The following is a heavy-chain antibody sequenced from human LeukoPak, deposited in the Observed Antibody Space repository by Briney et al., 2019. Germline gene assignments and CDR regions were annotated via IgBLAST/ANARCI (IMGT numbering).Heavy chain of an antibody. CDR3: ASSPIFGVVADAFDI. D-gene: IGHD3-3*01. J-gene: IGHJ3*02. CDR2: IYTSGST. Sequence: SQTLSLTCTVSGGSISSGSYYWSWIRQPAGKGLEWIGRIYTSGSTDYNPSLKSRVTISVDTSKNQFSLKLSSVTAADTAVYYCASSPIFGVVADAFDIWGQGTMVTVSS. V-gene: IGHV4-61*02. CDR1: GGSISSGSYY.